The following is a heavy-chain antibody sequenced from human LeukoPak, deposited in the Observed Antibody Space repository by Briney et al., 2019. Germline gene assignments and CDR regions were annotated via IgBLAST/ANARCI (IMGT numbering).Heavy chain of an antibody. J-gene: IGHJ5*02. Sequence: SETLSLTCTVSGGSISSYYWSWIRQPAGKGLEWIGRIYTSGSTNYNPSLKSRVTMSVDTSKNQFSLKLSSVTAVDTAVYYCARNEFPPEVSIPRRQDNWFDPWGQGTLVTVTS. CDR2: IYTSGST. D-gene: IGHD1-14*01. CDR1: GGSISSYY. CDR3: ARNEFPPEVSIPRRQDNWFDP. V-gene: IGHV4-4*07.